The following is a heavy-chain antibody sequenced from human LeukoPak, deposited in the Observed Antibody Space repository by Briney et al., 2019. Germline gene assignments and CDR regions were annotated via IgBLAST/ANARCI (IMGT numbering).Heavy chain of an antibody. J-gene: IGHJ1*01. CDR1: GFTFSSFN. CDR3: ARDGSGYCSGGSCYSAEYFQH. V-gene: IGHV3-21*01. Sequence: GGSLRLSCVTSGFTFSSFNMNWVRQAPGKGLEWVSSISSSTSYIYYADSVRGRFTISRDNAKNSLYLQMNSLRAEDTAVYYCARDGSGYCSGGSCYSAEYFQHWGQGTLVTVSS. D-gene: IGHD2-15*01. CDR2: ISSSTSYI.